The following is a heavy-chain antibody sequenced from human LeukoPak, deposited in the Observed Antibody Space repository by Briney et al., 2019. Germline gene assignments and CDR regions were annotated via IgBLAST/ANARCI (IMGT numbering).Heavy chain of an antibody. CDR2: MNPNSGNT. CDR3: ARVPSYSSSWSFDY. CDR1: GYTFTSYD. D-gene: IGHD6-13*01. J-gene: IGHJ4*02. Sequence: ASVKVSCEASGYTFTSYDINWVRQATGQGLEWMGWMNPNSGNTGYAQKFQGRVTMTRNTSISTAYMELSSLRSEDTAVYYCARVPSYSSSWSFDYWGQGTLVTVSS. V-gene: IGHV1-8*01.